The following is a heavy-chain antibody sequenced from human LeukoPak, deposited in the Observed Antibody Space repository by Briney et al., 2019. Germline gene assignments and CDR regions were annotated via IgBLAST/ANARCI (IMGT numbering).Heavy chain of an antibody. D-gene: IGHD1-26*01. V-gene: IGHV3-7*03. CDR2: INQDGSEK. CDR1: GFTFTSYW. CDR3: ARAQWELDY. J-gene: IGHJ4*02. Sequence: GGSLRLSRAASGFTFTSYWMSWVRQAPGKGLEWVANINQDGSEKYYVDSVKGRFTISRDNAKKSLYLQMNSLRAEDTAVYYCARAQWELDYWGQGTLVTVSS.